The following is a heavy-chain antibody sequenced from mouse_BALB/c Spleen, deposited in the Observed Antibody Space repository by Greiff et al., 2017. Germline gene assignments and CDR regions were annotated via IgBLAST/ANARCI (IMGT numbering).Heavy chain of an antibody. Sequence: QVQLQQSGAELVRPGTSVKVSCKASGYAFTNYLIEWVKQRPGQGLEWIGVINPGSGGTNYNEKFKGKATLTADKSSSTAYMQLSSLTSDDSAVYFCARWDGSSYCDVWGAGTTVTVAS. CDR3: ARWDGSSYCDV. CDR1: GYAFTNYL. CDR2: INPGSGGT. V-gene: IGHV1-54*01. D-gene: IGHD1-1*01. J-gene: IGHJ1*01.